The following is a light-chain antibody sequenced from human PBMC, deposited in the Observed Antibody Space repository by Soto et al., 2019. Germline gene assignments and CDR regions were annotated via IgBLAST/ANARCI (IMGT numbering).Light chain of an antibody. V-gene: IGKV4-1*01. CDR1: QSGLYSSNNKKY. J-gene: IGKJ4*01. Sequence: DIVMTQSPDSLAVSLGERATINCKSSQSGLYSSNNKKYLAWYQQKPGQPPKLLIYWASTREPGVPDRFSGSGSGTDFALTISSLQAEDVAVYYCQQYYSTLALTFGGGTKVELK. CDR3: QQYYSTLALT. CDR2: WAS.